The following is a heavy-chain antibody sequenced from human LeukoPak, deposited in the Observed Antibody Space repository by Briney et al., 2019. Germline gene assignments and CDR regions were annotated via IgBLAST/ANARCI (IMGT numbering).Heavy chain of an antibody. CDR2: ISSSGSTI. V-gene: IGHV3-48*02. CDR1: GFTFSSYS. D-gene: IGHD6-13*01. J-gene: IGHJ3*02. Sequence: GGSLRLSCEASGFTFSSYSVNWVRQAPGKGLEWLLYISSSGSTIYYADSVKGRFTISRDNAKNSLYLQMNSLRDEDTAVYYCARGGIAATRHAFDIWGQGTMVTVSS. CDR3: ARGGIAATRHAFDI.